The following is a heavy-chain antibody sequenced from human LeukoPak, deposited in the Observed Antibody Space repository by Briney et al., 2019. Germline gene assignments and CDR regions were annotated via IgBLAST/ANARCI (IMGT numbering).Heavy chain of an antibody. V-gene: IGHV3-23*01. Sequence: PGGSLRLSCTASGFIFTGYAMTWVRLAPGKGLEWVSGISTSGGNTFYADSVKGRFTISRDNSKDTLYLQMNSPRVDDTAVYYCAKRGPNYYYFDYWGQGTLVTVSS. CDR3: AKRGPNYYYFDY. J-gene: IGHJ4*02. CDR2: ISTSGGNT. CDR1: GFIFTGYA. D-gene: IGHD3-10*01.